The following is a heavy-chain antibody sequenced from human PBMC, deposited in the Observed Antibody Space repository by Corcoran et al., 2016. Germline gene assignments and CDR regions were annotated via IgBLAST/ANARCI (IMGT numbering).Heavy chain of an antibody. CDR1: GDSISSSRFY. CDR2: IYYSGTT. V-gene: IGHV4-39*01. CDR3: TGLESAVAGSRWFDP. D-gene: IGHD6-19*01. Sequence: QLQLQESGPGLVKPSETLSLTCTVSGDSISSSRFYWGWIRQPPGQGLEGSGSIYYSGTTYYNTSLTSRLTISVDTSKNQFSLEVTSVTAADTAVYYCTGLESAVAGSRWFDPWGQGTLVTVST. J-gene: IGHJ5*02.